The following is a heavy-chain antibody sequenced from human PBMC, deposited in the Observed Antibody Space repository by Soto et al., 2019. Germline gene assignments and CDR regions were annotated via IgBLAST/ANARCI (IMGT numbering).Heavy chain of an antibody. CDR3: ARDKITGLFDY. D-gene: IGHD2-8*02. J-gene: IGHJ4*02. V-gene: IGHV4-30-2*01. Sequence: SETLSLTCAVSGGSISRGGYSWSWIRQPPGKGLEWIGYIYHSGSTYYNPSLKSRVTISVDTSKNQFSLKLTSVTAADTVVYYCARDKITGLFDYWGQGTLVTVSS. CDR1: GGSISRGGYS. CDR2: IYHSGST.